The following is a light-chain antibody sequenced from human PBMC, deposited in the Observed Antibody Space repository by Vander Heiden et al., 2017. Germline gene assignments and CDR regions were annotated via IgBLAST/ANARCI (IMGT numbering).Light chain of an antibody. CDR1: SSNIGAGYD. J-gene: IGLJ3*02. Sequence: QSLLTQPPSLAGAPGQRATLSCTGSSSNIGAGYDVHWHLHLPGTAPKLLIYGNSNRPSGVPNRFSGSKSGTSASLAITGLQAEDEADYYCQSYDSSLSGSNWVFGGGTKLTVL. CDR3: QSYDSSLSGSNWV. V-gene: IGLV1-40*01. CDR2: GNS.